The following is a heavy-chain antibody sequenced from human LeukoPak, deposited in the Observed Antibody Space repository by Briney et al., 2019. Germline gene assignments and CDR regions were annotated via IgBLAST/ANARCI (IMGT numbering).Heavy chain of an antibody. CDR1: GFTFSTYP. J-gene: IGHJ5*02. Sequence: GGSLRLSCAASGFTFSTYPMHWVRQAPGKGLEWVAVMSFDGDSEYYSDSVRGRFTVSRDNAKSTLYLQMNYLRAEDTAVYYCARGGDYSGWFDPWGRGTLVTVSS. CDR2: MSFDGDSE. CDR3: ARGGDYSGWFDP. V-gene: IGHV3-30-3*01. D-gene: IGHD1-26*01.